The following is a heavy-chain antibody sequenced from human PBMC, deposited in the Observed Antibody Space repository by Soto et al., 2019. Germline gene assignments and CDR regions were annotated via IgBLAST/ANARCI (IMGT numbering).Heavy chain of an antibody. J-gene: IGHJ5*02. D-gene: IGHD6-19*01. CDR3: APTIAVRRAWFDP. CDR1: DSTFRNYW. CDR2: INSDGSST. Sequence: EVQLVESGGGLVQPGGSLRLSCAASDSTFRNYWMHWVRQPPGKGLVWVSRINSDGSSTYYADSVKGRFTISRDNAVNTVYLQMNSLSAEDSAVYYCAPTIAVRRAWFDPWGQGTLVTVSS. V-gene: IGHV3-74*01.